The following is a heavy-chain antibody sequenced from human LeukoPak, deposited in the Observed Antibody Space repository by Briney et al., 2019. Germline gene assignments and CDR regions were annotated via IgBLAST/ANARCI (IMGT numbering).Heavy chain of an antibody. D-gene: IGHD1-26*01. J-gene: IGHJ4*02. CDR2: IKQDGSEK. CDR3: AKGGSYQYYFDY. Sequence: GGSLRLXCAASGFTFSSYWMSWVRQAPGKELEWVANIKQDGSEKYYVDSVKGRFTITRDNAKNSLYLQMNSLRAEDTAVYYCAKGGSYQYYFDYWGQGTLVTVSS. CDR1: GFTFSSYW. V-gene: IGHV3-7*01.